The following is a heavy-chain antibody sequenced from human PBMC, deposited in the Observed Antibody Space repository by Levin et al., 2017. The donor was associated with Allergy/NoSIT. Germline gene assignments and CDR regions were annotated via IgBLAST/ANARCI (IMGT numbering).Heavy chain of an antibody. CDR2: IYYSGST. Sequence: SETLSLTCTVSGGSISSYYWSWIRQPPGKGLEWIGYIYYSGSTNYNPSLKSRVTISVDTSKNQFSLKLSSVTAADTAVYYCASYDILTGCDYWGQGTLVTVSS. CDR3: ASYDILTGCDY. D-gene: IGHD3-9*01. J-gene: IGHJ4*02. CDR1: GGSISSYY. V-gene: IGHV4-59*08.